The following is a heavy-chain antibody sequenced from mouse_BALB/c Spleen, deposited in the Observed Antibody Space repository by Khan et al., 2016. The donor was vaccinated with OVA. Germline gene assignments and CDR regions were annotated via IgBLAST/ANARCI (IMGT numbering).Heavy chain of an antibody. D-gene: IGHD1-1*01. Sequence: DVMLVESGGGLVQPGGSRKLSCAASGFTFNSYGMHWVRQAPEKGLEWVAYIRGDSNNIYYADTVKGRFTISRDNPKNTLFLQRTSLMSEDTSMYYCATSYFYGYYFDYWGPGTTLTVS. V-gene: IGHV5-17*02. CDR3: ATSYFYGYYFDY. J-gene: IGHJ2*01. CDR1: GFTFNSYG. CDR2: IRGDSNNI.